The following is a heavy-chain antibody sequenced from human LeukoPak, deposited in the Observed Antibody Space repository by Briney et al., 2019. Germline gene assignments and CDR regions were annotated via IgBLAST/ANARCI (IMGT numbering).Heavy chain of an antibody. CDR2: INYSGST. J-gene: IGHJ3*02. V-gene: IGHV4-59*01. CDR1: GGYITNSY. Sequence: KASETLSLTCTVSGGYITNSYWNWIRQSPGKGLEWIGYINYSGSTNYNPSLKSRVTISVDTSKNQFSLKLSSVTAADTAVYFCARDPLSTNDFDIWGQGTMVTVSS. D-gene: IGHD1-1*01. CDR3: ARDPLSTNDFDI.